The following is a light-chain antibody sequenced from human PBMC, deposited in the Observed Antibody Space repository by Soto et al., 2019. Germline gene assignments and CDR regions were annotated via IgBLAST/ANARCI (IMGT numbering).Light chain of an antibody. J-gene: IGLJ1*01. V-gene: IGLV2-11*01. CDR2: DVS. CDR1: SSDVGGFNY. CDR3: CSYAGRYTYV. Sequence: QSALTQPRSVSGSPGQSVTISCTGTSSDVGGFNYVSWYQQYPGKAPKLMIYDVSKRPSGVPDRFSGSKSDNTASLTISGLQAEDEADYYCCSYAGRYTYVFGTGTKVTAL.